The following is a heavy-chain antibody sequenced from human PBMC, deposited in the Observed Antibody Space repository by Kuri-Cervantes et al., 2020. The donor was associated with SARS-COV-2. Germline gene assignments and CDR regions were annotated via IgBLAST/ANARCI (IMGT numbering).Heavy chain of an antibody. V-gene: IGHV1-18*01. Sequence: ASVKVSCKASGYTFTSYGISWVRQAPGQGLEWMGWISAYNGNTNYAQKLQGRVTMTTDTSTSTAYMELRSLRSEDTAVYYCARRQGYGAPNPFDYWGQGTLVTVSS. CDR1: GYTFTSYG. CDR3: ARRQGYGAPNPFDY. J-gene: IGHJ4*02. D-gene: IGHD4-17*01. CDR2: ISAYNGNT.